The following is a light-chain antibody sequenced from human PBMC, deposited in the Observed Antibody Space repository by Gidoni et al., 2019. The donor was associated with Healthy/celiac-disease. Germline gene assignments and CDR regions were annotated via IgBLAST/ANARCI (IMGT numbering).Light chain of an antibody. CDR3: QQRSNWSWT. V-gene: IGKV3-11*01. CDR1: QSVRSY. Sequence: EIVLTQSPATLSLSPGERATLSCRASQSVRSYLAWYQQKPGQAPRLLIYDASNRATGIPARFSGSGSGTDFTLTISSLEPEDFAVYYCQQRSNWSWTFXQXTKVEIK. J-gene: IGKJ1*01. CDR2: DAS.